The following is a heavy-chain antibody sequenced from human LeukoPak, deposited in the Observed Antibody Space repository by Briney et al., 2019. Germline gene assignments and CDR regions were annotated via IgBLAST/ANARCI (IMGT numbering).Heavy chain of an antibody. CDR2: IYSGGST. Sequence: VGSLRLSCAASGFTVSSNYMSWVRQAPGKGLEWVSVIYSGGSTYYADSVKGRFTISRDNSKNTLYLQMNSLRAEDTAVYYCARASFWSGQGLYNYGMDVRGQGTTVTVSS. CDR1: GFTVSSNY. D-gene: IGHD3-3*01. V-gene: IGHV3-53*01. CDR3: ARASFWSGQGLYNYGMDV. J-gene: IGHJ6*02.